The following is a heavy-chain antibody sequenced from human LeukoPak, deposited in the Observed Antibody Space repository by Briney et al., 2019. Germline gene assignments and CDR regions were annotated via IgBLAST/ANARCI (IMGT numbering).Heavy chain of an antibody. Sequence: PGGSLRLSCAASGFTFTSYVMSWVRQAPGKGLEWVSAISGGGGTTHYADSVKGRFTISRDNSKNTLYLQMNSLKTEDTAVYYCTSDQGQWLVRRYFDYWGQGTLVTVSS. CDR3: TSDQGQWLVRRYFDY. J-gene: IGHJ4*02. D-gene: IGHD6-19*01. CDR2: ISGGGGTT. CDR1: GFTFTSYV. V-gene: IGHV3-23*01.